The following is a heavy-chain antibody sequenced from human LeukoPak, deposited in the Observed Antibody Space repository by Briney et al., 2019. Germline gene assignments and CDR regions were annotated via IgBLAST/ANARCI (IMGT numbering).Heavy chain of an antibody. Sequence: ASVKVSCKASGYTFTGYYMHWVRQAPGQGLEWTGWINPNSGGTNYAQKFQGRVTMTRDTSISTAYMELSRLRSDDTAVYYCARGGLLRYFDWLLYSYWGQGTLVTVSS. J-gene: IGHJ4*02. D-gene: IGHD3-9*01. CDR3: ARGGLLRYFDWLLYSY. CDR1: GYTFTGYY. V-gene: IGHV1-2*02. CDR2: INPNSGGT.